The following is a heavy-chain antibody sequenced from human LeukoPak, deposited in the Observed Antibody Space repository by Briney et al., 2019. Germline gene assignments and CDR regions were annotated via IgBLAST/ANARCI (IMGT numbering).Heavy chain of an antibody. V-gene: IGHV4-34*01. J-gene: IGHJ4*02. D-gene: IGHD3-22*01. CDR2: INHSGST. Sequence: SETLSLTCAVYGASFSNYYWSWIRQPPGKGLEWIGEINHSGSTNYNPSLKSRVTISVDTSKNQFSLELSSVTAADTAVYYCANLYYYDSSTYSSADYWGQGTLVTVSS. CDR1: GASFSNYY. CDR3: ANLYYYDSSTYSSADY.